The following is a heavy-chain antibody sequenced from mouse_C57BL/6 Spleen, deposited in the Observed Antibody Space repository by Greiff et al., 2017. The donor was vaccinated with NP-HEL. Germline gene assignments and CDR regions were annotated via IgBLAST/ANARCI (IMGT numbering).Heavy chain of an antibody. CDR3: ARNSGVIYYYGIGAMDY. CDR2: IWSGGST. CDR1: GFSLTSYG. Sequence: VQLQESGPGLVQPSQSLSITCTVSGFSLTSYGVHWVRQSPGKGLEWLGVIWSGGSTDYNAAFISRLSISKDNSKSQVFFKMNSLQADDTAIYYCARNSGVIYYYGIGAMDYWGQGTSVTVSS. D-gene: IGHD1-1*01. V-gene: IGHV2-2*01. J-gene: IGHJ4*01.